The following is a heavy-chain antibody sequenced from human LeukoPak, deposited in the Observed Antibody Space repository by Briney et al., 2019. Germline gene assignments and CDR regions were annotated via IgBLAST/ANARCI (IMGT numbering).Heavy chain of an antibody. CDR2: IKQDGSEQ. CDR1: GFIFSNYR. J-gene: IGHJ4*02. Sequence: PGGSLRLSCVVSGFIFSNYRMSWVRQAPGKGLEWVANIKQDGSEQYYVDSVRGRFTISRDNAKNSLYLQMNSLRADDTAVYYCAREAGTGDYWGQGTLVTVSS. V-gene: IGHV3-7*01. CDR3: AREAGTGDY. D-gene: IGHD6-19*01.